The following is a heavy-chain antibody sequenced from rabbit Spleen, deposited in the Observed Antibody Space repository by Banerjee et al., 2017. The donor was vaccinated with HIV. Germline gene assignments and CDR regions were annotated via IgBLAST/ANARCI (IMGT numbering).Heavy chain of an antibody. CDR1: GFSFSNGYY. Sequence: QEQLEESGGDLVKPEGSLTLTCTASGFSFSNGYYMCWVRQAPGKGLEWIACIYAGTSGSTYYASWAKGRFTISKTSSTTVTLQMTSLAAADTATYFCARTTGNGSGYYAFGLWGPGTLVTVS. CDR3: ARTTGNGSGYYAFGL. J-gene: IGHJ4*01. V-gene: IGHV1S45*01. CDR2: IYAGTSGST. D-gene: IGHD1-1*01.